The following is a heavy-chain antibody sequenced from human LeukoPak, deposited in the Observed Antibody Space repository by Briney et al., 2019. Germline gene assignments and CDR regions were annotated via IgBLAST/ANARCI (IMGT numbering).Heavy chain of an antibody. V-gene: IGHV3-7*01. D-gene: IGHD1-1*01. CDR2: IDKDGNEI. Sequence: GGSLRLSCAASGLSIRHFWMHWVRQAPGKGLEWVAIIDKDGNEIKYVDSVKGRFTLSRDNAKNSVYLQMNSLTTEDTALYYCVTDGDTWNDFEYWGQGTLVTVSS. CDR3: VTDGDTWNDFEY. J-gene: IGHJ4*02. CDR1: GLSIRHFW.